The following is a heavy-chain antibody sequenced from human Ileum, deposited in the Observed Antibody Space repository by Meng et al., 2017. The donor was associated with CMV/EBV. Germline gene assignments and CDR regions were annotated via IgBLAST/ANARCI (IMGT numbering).Heavy chain of an antibody. Sequence: LQLQESAAVRVKTSETLSRACSVSGGSISSGSHFWVWIRQPPGKGLEWIGTIYYTGTTYYNPSLKSRVTISVDTSKNQFSLKLSSVTAADTALYYCARGFYDFWEPDYWGHGTLVTVSS. V-gene: IGHV4-39*07. CDR3: ARGFYDFWEPDY. CDR1: GGSISSGSHF. D-gene: IGHD3/OR15-3a*01. J-gene: IGHJ4*01. CDR2: IYYTGTT.